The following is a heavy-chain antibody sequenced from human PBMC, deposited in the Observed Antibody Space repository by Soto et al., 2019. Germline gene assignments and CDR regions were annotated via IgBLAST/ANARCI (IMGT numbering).Heavy chain of an antibody. J-gene: IGHJ4*02. V-gene: IGHV3-53*01. CDR1: GFTVSDNY. Sequence: QAGGSLRLSCAASGFTVSDNYMSWVRQAPGKGLEWVSVISSGGTIYYEDSMKGRFTIYRDNYRNTLYLQMNNLRAADTAMYFCARGFPTMTYYGEYYFDYWGLGTLVTVSS. CDR3: ARGFPTMTYYGEYYFDY. CDR2: ISSGGTI. D-gene: IGHD3-10*01.